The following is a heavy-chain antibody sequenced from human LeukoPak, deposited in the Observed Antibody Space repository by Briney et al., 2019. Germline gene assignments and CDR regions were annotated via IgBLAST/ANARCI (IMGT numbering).Heavy chain of an antibody. D-gene: IGHD2-2*02. CDR1: GFTFSSYA. CDR2: ISGSGGST. Sequence: PGGSLRLSCAASGFTFSSYAMSWVRQAPGKGLEWVSAISGSGGSTYYADSVKGRFTISRDNSKNTLYLQMNSLRAEDTAVYYCAKSAAYCSSTSCYNFYYYYGMDVWGQGTTVTVSS. CDR3: AKSAAYCSSTSCYNFYYYYGMDV. J-gene: IGHJ6*02. V-gene: IGHV3-23*01.